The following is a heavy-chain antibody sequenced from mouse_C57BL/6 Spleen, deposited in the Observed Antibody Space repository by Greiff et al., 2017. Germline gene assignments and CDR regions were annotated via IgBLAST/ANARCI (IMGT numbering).Heavy chain of an antibody. J-gene: IGHJ4*01. CDR2: ISNLAYSI. D-gene: IGHD1-1*01. Sequence: EVQLVESGGGLVQPGGSLKLSCAASGFTFSDYGMAWVRQAPRKGPEWVAFISNLAYSIYYADTVTGRFTISRENAKNTLYLEMSSLRSEDTAMYYCARQNYYGSSWGAMDYWGQGTSVTVSS. CDR3: ARQNYYGSSWGAMDY. V-gene: IGHV5-15*01. CDR1: GFTFSDYG.